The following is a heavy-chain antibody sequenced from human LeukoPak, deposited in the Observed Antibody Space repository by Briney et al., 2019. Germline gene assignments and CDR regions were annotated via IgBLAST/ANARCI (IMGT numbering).Heavy chain of an antibody. Sequence: GGSLRLSCAASGFTFSSYAMSGVRQAPGKGLEWVSSISGGGISTYYADSVKGRFTITRDNSKNTLYLQMNSLRAEDTAVYYCVKSTEGTSRPSDYWGQGTLVTVSS. V-gene: IGHV3-23*01. D-gene: IGHD2/OR15-2a*01. CDR2: ISGGGIST. J-gene: IGHJ4*02. CDR3: VKSTEGTSRPSDY. CDR1: GFTFSSYA.